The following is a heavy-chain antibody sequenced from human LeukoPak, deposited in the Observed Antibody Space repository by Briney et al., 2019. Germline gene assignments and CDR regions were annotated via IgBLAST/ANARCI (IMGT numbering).Heavy chain of an antibody. D-gene: IGHD3-9*01. CDR3: ARGKLWDDILTQ. Sequence: SETLSLTCTVSGGSISSYYWSWIRQPPGKGLEWIGEINHSGSTNYNPSLKSRVTISVDTSKNQFSLKLSSVTAADTAVYYCARGKLWDDILTQWGQGTLVTVSS. J-gene: IGHJ4*02. CDR1: GGSISSYY. V-gene: IGHV4-34*01. CDR2: INHSGST.